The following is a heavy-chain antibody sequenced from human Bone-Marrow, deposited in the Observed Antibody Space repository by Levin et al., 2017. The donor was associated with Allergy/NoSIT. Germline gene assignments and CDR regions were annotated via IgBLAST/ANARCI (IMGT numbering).Heavy chain of an antibody. CDR1: GDSINSADYH. Sequence: PSETLSLTCTVSGDSINSADYHWSWIRQPPGEGLEWIGYIYYSGSAYYYPSLKSRVTISVDTSKNQFSLRLSSVTAADTAVYYCARVVRAWQQPQFDYWGQGTLVTVSS. CDR2: IYYSGSA. J-gene: IGHJ4*02. V-gene: IGHV4-30-4*01. D-gene: IGHD5-24*01. CDR3: ARVVRAWQQPQFDY.